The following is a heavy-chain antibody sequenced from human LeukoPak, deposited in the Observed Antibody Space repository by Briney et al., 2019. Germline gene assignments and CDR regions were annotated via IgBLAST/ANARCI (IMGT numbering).Heavy chain of an antibody. D-gene: IGHD3-22*01. CDR1: GGSISSGGYY. J-gene: IGHJ4*02. V-gene: IGHV4-31*03. Sequence: PSQTLSLTCTVSGGSISSGGYYWSWIRQHPGKGLEWIGYIYYSGSTYYNPSLKSRVTISIDTSKNQFSLKLSSVTAADTAVYYCARGGGSSGYYYDHWGQGTLVTVSS. CDR2: IYYSGST. CDR3: ARGGGSSGYYYDH.